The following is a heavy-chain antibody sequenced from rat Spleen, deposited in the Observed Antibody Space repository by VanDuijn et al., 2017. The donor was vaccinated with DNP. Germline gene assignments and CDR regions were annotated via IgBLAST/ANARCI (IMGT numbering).Heavy chain of an antibody. J-gene: IGHJ3*01. Sequence: EVQLVESGGGLVQPGRSLKLSCAASGFTFSNYYMAWVRQAPTKGLEWVASISPSGGSTYYRDSVKGRFTISRDYARSTLYLQMDSLRSEDTATYYCATSSYFGYDYGFAYWGQGTLVTVSS. CDR2: ISPSGGST. CDR3: ATSSYFGYDYGFAY. V-gene: IGHV5-25*01. D-gene: IGHD1-7*01. CDR1: GFTFSNYY.